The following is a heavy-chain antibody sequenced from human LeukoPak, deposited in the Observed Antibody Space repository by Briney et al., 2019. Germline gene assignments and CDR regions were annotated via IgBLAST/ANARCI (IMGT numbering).Heavy chain of an antibody. J-gene: IGHJ4*02. CDR1: GFTFSNFW. CDR3: ARRLMGVRTVDY. V-gene: IGHV3-7*02. Sequence: GGSLRLSCAASGFTFSNFWMAWVRQAPGKGLEWVANIEQDGSEKYYVDSVKGRFTISRDNAKNSLYLQMNSLRAEDTAVYYCARRLMGVRTVDYWGQGTLVTVSS. CDR2: IEQDGSEK. D-gene: IGHD3-10*01.